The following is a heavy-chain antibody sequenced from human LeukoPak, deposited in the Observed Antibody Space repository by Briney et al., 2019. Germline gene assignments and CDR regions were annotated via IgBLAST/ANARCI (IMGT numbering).Heavy chain of an antibody. V-gene: IGHV1-18*01. CDR1: GYTFTSYD. Sequence: ASVKVSCKASGYTFTSYDINWVRQAPGQGLEWMGWISAYNGNTNYAQKLQGRVTMTTDTSTSTAYMELRSLRSDDTAVYYCATGYYYDSSGSAYVYWGQGTLVTVSS. J-gene: IGHJ4*02. CDR2: ISAYNGNT. D-gene: IGHD3-22*01. CDR3: ATGYYYDSSGSAYVY.